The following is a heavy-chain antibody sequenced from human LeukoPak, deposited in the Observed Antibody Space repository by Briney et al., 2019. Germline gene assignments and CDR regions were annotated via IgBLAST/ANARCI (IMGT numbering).Heavy chain of an antibody. D-gene: IGHD3-10*01. V-gene: IGHV3-23*01. J-gene: IGHJ4*02. CDR1: GFTYILYD. CDR3: AKDPSDLGGSGSYNYFDC. Sequence: GGAVILSCACSGFTYILYDMSGLRDAPGKGLDGVSTISYSGGNTYYAYPVKGRFTISRDNPKNTLYLQMNSLRAEDTAVYYCAKDPSDLGGSGSYNYFDCWGQGTLVTVSS. CDR2: ISYSGGNT.